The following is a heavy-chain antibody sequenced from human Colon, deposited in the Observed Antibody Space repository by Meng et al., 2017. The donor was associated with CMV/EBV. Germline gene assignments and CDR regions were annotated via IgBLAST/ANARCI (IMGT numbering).Heavy chain of an antibody. V-gene: IGHV3-30*04. J-gene: IGHJ4*02. CDR2: ISYEGSRK. CDR3: AKSESSGYLPEGYYFDY. Sequence: GESLKISCAASGFSFSDYAMHWARQVPGKGLEWVATISYEGSRKYYADSVKGRFTISRDNSKNTLFLQMSSLNAEDTALYLCAKSESSGYLPEGYYFDYWGQGTLVTVSS. CDR1: GFSFSDYA. D-gene: IGHD3-22*01.